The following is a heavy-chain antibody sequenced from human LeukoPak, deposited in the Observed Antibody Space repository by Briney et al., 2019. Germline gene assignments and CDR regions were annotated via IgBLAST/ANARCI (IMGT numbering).Heavy chain of an antibody. J-gene: IGHJ6*04. V-gene: IGHV3-7*01. CDR1: DFTFRNYW. CDR2: LKQEGSEI. Sequence: GGSLRLSCVASDFTFRNYWMSWVRPAPGKGLEWVGNLKQEGSEIYYLDTVKGRFTISRDNTKNSLYLQMNSLRAEDTAVYYCARDGTPIHSSGWVYMDVWGKGNTVTISS. CDR3: ARDGTPIHSSGWVYMDV. D-gene: IGHD6-25*01.